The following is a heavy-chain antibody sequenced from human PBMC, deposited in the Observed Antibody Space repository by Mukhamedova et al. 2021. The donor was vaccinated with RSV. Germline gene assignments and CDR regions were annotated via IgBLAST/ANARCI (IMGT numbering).Heavy chain of an antibody. CDR3: ARAMVRGVIPYYFDY. V-gene: IGHV3-11*01. D-gene: IGHD3-10*01. Sequence: GKGLEWVSYISSSGSTIYYAGSVKGRFTISRDNAKNSLYLQMNSLRAEDTAVYYCARAMVRGVIPYYFDYWGQGTLVTVSS. J-gene: IGHJ4*02. CDR2: ISSSGSTI.